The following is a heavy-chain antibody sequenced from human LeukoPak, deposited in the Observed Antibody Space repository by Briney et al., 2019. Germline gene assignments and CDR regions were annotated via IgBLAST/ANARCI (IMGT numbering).Heavy chain of an antibody. CDR1: GGSISSSSYY. D-gene: IGHD3-3*01. Sequence: SETLSLTCTVSGGSISSSSYYWGWIRQPPGKGLEWIGSIYYSGSTYYNPSLKSRVTISVDTSKNQFSLKLSSVTAADTAVYYCARSPRPAITIFGVVEAAGPAFDYWGQGTLVTVSS. CDR2: IYYSGST. CDR3: ARSPRPAITIFGVVEAAGPAFDY. J-gene: IGHJ4*02. V-gene: IGHV4-39*01.